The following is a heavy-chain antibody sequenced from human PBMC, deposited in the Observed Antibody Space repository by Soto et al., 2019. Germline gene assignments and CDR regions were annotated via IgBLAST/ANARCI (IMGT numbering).Heavy chain of an antibody. CDR1: GYTFSDYY. V-gene: IGHV1-8*02. Sequence: GASVKVSCKASGYTFSDYYIHWVRQAPGQGLEWMGWINPNSGGTGYAQKFQGRVTMTRNTSISTAYMELSSLRSEDTAVYYCARGWYSGSPWYFDYWGQGTLVTVSS. D-gene: IGHD1-26*01. CDR2: INPNSGGT. J-gene: IGHJ4*02. CDR3: ARGWYSGSPWYFDY.